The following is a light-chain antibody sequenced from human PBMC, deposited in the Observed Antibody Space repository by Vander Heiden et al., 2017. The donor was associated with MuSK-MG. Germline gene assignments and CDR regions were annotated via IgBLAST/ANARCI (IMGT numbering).Light chain of an antibody. CDR3: QSYDSSLSGYV. CDR2: GNS. J-gene: IGLJ1*01. CDR1: SSNIGAGYD. Sequence: QSVLTQPPSVSGAPGQRVIISCTGSSSNIGAGYDVHWYHQVPGTAPKRRIEGNSNRPSGVPDRFSGSKSVTSASLAITGLQAEDEADDYCQSYDSSLSGYVFGPGTKVTVL. V-gene: IGLV1-40*01.